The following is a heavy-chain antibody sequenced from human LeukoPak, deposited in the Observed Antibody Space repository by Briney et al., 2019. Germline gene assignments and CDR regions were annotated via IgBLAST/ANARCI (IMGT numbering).Heavy chain of an antibody. J-gene: IGHJ4*02. V-gene: IGHV4-4*07. CDR1: GGSISTYY. Sequence: SETLSLTCTVSGGSISTYYWSWIRQPAGKGLEWIGRIYTSGSTNYNPSLKSRVTMSVDTSKNQFSLKLSSVTAADTAVYYCARSTVTTSLGYFDYWGQGTLVTVSS. CDR3: ARSTVTTSLGYFDY. CDR2: IYTSGST. D-gene: IGHD4-17*01.